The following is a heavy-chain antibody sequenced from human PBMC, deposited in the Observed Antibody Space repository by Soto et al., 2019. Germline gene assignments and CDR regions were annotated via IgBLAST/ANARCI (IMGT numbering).Heavy chain of an antibody. J-gene: IGHJ4*02. CDR1: GYTFTSYD. CDR2: MNPNSGNT. Sequence: ASVKVSCKASGYTFTSYDINWVRQATGQGLEWMGWMNPNSGNTGYAQKFQGRVTMTRNTSISTAYMELSSLRSEDTAVYYCARLTGDLQAWLRTIDYWGQGTLVTVSS. CDR3: ARLTGDLQAWLRTIDY. D-gene: IGHD7-27*01. V-gene: IGHV1-8*01.